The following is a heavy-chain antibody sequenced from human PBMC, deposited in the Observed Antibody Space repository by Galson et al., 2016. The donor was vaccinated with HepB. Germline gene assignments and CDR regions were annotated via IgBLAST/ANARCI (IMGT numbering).Heavy chain of an antibody. J-gene: IGHJ3*02. Sequence: SETLSLTCTVSSGSISSYHWSWIRQSPGKGLEWIAYIYDDGTTKYNPSLKSRVTISIDTSKNQFSLKLRSVTAADTAVYYCASSPNYYNNAGYHVNSFHIWGQGTKVTVSS. V-gene: IGHV4-59*01. CDR2: IYDDGTT. CDR3: ASSPNYYNNAGYHVNSFHI. D-gene: IGHD3-22*01. CDR1: SGSISSYH.